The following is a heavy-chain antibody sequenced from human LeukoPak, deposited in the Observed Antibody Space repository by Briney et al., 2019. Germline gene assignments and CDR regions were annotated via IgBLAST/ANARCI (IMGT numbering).Heavy chain of an antibody. CDR1: GFTFSSYW. J-gene: IGHJ4*02. CDR2: INSDGSST. CDR3: AKDLELYDFWSGSDY. V-gene: IGHV3-74*01. D-gene: IGHD3-3*01. Sequence: PGRSLRLSCAASGFTFSSYWMHWVRQAPGKGLVWVSRINSDGSSTSYADSVKGRFTISRDNAKNTLYLQMNSLRAEDTAVYYCAKDLELYDFWSGSDYWGQGTLVTVSS.